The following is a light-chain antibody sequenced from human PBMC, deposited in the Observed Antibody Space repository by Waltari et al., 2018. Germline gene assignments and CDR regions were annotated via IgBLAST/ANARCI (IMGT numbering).Light chain of an antibody. Sequence: QSVLTQPPSASGTPGQWVTISCSGSSPNIGSNYVYWYQQFPGTAPKLLIHTNGQGRAVVPHRFSGSKSGTSASLAISGLRSEDEADYYCAAWEDSLSNMVFGGGTKLTVL. J-gene: IGLJ2*01. V-gene: IGLV1-47*02. CDR3: AAWEDSLSNMV. CDR1: SPNIGSNY. CDR2: TNG.